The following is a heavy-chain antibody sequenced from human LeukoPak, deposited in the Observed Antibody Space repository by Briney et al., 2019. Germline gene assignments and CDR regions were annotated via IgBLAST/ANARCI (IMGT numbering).Heavy chain of an antibody. J-gene: IGHJ4*02. CDR1: GFTFSNYA. D-gene: IGHD5-24*01. Sequence: GGSLRLSCAASGFTFSNYAMSWVRQAPGKGLEWVSSINGRGGSTYYADSVKGRFTISRDNSKNTLYLQMNSLRAEDTAIYYCGNPPTFTSFHNWGQGTLATVSS. CDR2: INGRGGST. V-gene: IGHV3-23*01. CDR3: GNPPTFTSFHN.